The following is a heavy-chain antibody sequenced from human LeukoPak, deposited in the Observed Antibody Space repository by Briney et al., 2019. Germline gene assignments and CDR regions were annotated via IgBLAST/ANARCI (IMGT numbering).Heavy chain of an antibody. V-gene: IGHV3-33*06. D-gene: IGHD3-22*01. J-gene: IGHJ4*02. Sequence: GGSLRHSCAASGFTFSSYGTHWVRQAPGKGLEWVAVIWYDGSNKYYADSVKGRFTISRDNSKNTLYLQMNGLRAEDTAVYYCAKDSYHDSSGGFDYWGQGTLVTVSS. CDR3: AKDSYHDSSGGFDY. CDR1: GFTFSSYG. CDR2: IWYDGSNK.